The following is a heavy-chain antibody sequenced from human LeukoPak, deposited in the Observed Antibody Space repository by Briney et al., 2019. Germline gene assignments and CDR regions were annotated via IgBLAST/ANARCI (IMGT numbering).Heavy chain of an antibody. Sequence: PSETLSLTCTVSGGSISSSSYYWGWIRQPPGRGLEWIGSIYYSGSTYYNPSLKSRVTISVDTSKDQFSLKLSSVTAADTAVYYCARGSPPYYFDYWGQGTLVTVSS. CDR2: IYYSGST. V-gene: IGHV4-39*01. D-gene: IGHD1-14*01. CDR1: GGSISSSSYY. CDR3: ARGSPPYYFDY. J-gene: IGHJ4*02.